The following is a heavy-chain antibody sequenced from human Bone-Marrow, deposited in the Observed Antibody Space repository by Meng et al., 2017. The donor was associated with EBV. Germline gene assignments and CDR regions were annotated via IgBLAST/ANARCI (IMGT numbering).Heavy chain of an antibody. J-gene: IGHJ5*02. CDR1: EGSLISGGYY. V-gene: IGHV4-30-4*01. D-gene: IGHD4-17*01. Sequence: GPGLWCPAQTLLPPCAVLEGSLISGGYYWSWIRQPPGKGLESIGYIYYSRSTYYNPSLKSRVTISVDTSKNHFSLKLSSVTAADTAVYYCARTYTVTTGWFDPWGQGTLVTVSS. CDR2: IYYSRST. CDR3: ARTYTVTTGWFDP.